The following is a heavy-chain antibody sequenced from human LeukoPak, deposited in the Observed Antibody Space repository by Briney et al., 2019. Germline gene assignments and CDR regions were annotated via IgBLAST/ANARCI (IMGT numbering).Heavy chain of an antibody. Sequence: GGSLRLSCAASGFTFSNYGMHWVRQAPGKGLEWVAVIYDDGSKESFADSVKGRFTISRDNSKNTVVLQMNSLSGEDTAVYYCARDFKSGYVDSWGQGTLVTVSS. CDR3: ARDFKSGYVDS. CDR2: IYDDGSKE. CDR1: GFTFSNYG. J-gene: IGHJ4*02. D-gene: IGHD3-3*01. V-gene: IGHV3-33*01.